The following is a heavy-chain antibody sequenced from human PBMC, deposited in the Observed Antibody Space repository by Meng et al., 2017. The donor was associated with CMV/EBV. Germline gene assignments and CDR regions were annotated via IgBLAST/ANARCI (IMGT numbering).Heavy chain of an antibody. CDR2: IYRGDNT. D-gene: IGHD3-10*01. CDR3: TGDSVSNPHLDY. CDR1: GFNVRDKY. J-gene: IGHJ4*02. V-gene: IGHV3-66*01. Sequence: EVHLVESGGGLVQPGGSLRLSCAASGFNVRDKYMSWVRQAPGKGLEWVCIIYRGDNTYYIDSVKDRFTVSRDNSKNTMYLQMNSLRVEDTAVYYCTGDSVSNPHLDYWGQGNLGTVDS.